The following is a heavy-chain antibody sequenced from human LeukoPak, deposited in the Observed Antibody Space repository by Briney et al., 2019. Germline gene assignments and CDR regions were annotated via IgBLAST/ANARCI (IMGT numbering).Heavy chain of an antibody. CDR2: TSFEGRIK. CDR1: GFTFSRHD. V-gene: IGHV3-30*03. Sequence: PGRSLRLSCAASGFTFSRHDMHWVRQAPGKGLEWVALTSFEGRIKYYTDSVKGRFTISRDNSKSTVYLQMNSLRVEDTAVYYCARVTYYDSRPQSSPLDYWGQGTLVTVSS. CDR3: ARVTYYDSRPQSSPLDY. J-gene: IGHJ4*02. D-gene: IGHD3-22*01.